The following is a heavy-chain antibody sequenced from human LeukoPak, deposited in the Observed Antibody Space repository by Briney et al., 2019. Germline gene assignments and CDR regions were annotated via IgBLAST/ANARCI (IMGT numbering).Heavy chain of an antibody. D-gene: IGHD6-19*01. CDR1: GFTFSSYG. J-gene: IGHJ4*02. Sequence: GGSLRLSCAASGFTFSSYGMHLVRQAPGKGLEWVAVISYDGSNKYYADSVKGRFTISRDNSKNTLYLQMNSLRAEDTAVYYCAKVNSGTFDYWGQGTLVTVSS. CDR2: ISYDGSNK. CDR3: AKVNSGTFDY. V-gene: IGHV3-30*18.